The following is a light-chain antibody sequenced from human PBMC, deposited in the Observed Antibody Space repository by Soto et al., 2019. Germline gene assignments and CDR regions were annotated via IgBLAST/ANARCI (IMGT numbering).Light chain of an antibody. Sequence: EIVMTQSPATLSVSPGEIFTLHCRASQSVTSNLAWYQHKPGQAPRLLISGASTRAAGIPDRFSGSGSGTDFTLTISSLEPEDFAVYYCQQYGKLPITFGQGTRLEIK. CDR3: QQYGKLPIT. J-gene: IGKJ5*01. V-gene: IGKV3D-15*02. CDR2: GAS. CDR1: QSVTSN.